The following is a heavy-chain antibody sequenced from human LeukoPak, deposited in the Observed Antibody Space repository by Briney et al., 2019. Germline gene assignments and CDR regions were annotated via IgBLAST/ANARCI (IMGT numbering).Heavy chain of an antibody. CDR2: ISWNGGST. Sequence: GGSLRLSCAASGFTFSSYGMHWVRQAPGKGLEWVSGISWNGGSTGYADSVKGRFTISRDNAKNSLYLQMNSLRAEDTALYHCARDRIAAAGEYYFDYWDQGTLVTVSS. V-gene: IGHV3-20*01. J-gene: IGHJ4*02. CDR1: GFTFSSYG. D-gene: IGHD6-13*01. CDR3: ARDRIAAAGEYYFDY.